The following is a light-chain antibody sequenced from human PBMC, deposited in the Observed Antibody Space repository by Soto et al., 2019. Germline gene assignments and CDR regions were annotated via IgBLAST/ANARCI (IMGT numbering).Light chain of an antibody. CDR2: DAS. CDR1: QSVRSRY. CDR3: QQYGSSVT. V-gene: IGKV3-20*01. J-gene: IGKJ4*01. Sequence: DIVLTQSPGTLSLSPGERATLSCRASQSVRSRYLAWYQQKAGQAPRLLIYDASRRATGIPDRFSGSGSGTDFTLTFSRLGPVDFAVYYFQQYGSSVTFGGGTKVEIK.